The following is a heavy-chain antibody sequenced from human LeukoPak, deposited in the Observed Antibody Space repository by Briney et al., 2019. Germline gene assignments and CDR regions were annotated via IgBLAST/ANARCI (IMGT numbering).Heavy chain of an antibody. CDR3: ARAHFWDYYYGMDV. CDR2: ISSSGSTI. D-gene: IGHD3-16*01. J-gene: IGHJ6*02. Sequence: GGSLRLSCAASGFTFSDYYMSWIRQAPGKGLEWVSYISSSGSTIYYADSVKGRFTISGDNAKNSLYLQMNSLRAEDTAVYYCARAHFWDYYYGMDVWGQGTTVTVSS. CDR1: GFTFSDYY. V-gene: IGHV3-11*01.